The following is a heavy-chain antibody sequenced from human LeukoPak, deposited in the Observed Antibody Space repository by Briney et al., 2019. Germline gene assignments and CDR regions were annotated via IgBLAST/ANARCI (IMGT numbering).Heavy chain of an antibody. J-gene: IGHJ3*02. CDR3: ASDNSGYYGGAFDI. D-gene: IGHD3-22*01. V-gene: IGHV3-9*01. CDR1: GFTFDDYA. CDR2: ISWNSGSI. Sequence: GRSLRLSCAASGFTFDDYAMHWVRQAPGKGLEWVSGISWNSGSIGYADSVKGRFTISRDNAKNSLYLQMNSLRAEDTALYYCASDNSGYYGGAFDIWGQGTMVTVSS.